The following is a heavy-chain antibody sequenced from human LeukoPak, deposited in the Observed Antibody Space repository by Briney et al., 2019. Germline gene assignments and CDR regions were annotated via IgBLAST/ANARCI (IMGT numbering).Heavy chain of an antibody. CDR3: ARVGYSSSWYYAFDI. J-gene: IGHJ3*02. CDR2: IYPGDSDT. Sequence: GESLKISCKGSGYSFTSYWIGWVRQMPGKGLEWMGIIYPGDSDTRYSPSFQGQVTISADKSISTAYLQWSSLKASDTAMYYCARVGYSSSWYYAFDIWGQGTMVTVSS. D-gene: IGHD6-13*01. V-gene: IGHV5-51*01. CDR1: GYSFTSYW.